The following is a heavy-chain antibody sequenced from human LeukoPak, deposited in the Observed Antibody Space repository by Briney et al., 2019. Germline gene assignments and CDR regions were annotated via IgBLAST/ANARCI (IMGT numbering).Heavy chain of an antibody. CDR1: GGTFSSYA. Sequence: HEASVKVSCKASGGTFSSYAISWVRQAPGQGLEWMGGIIPIFGTANYAQKFQGRVTITADESTSTAYMELSSLRSEDTAVYYCARSVRYSSGWYTRGMDVWGQGTTVTVSS. V-gene: IGHV1-69*13. CDR3: ARSVRYSSGWYTRGMDV. D-gene: IGHD6-19*01. CDR2: IIPIFGTA. J-gene: IGHJ6*02.